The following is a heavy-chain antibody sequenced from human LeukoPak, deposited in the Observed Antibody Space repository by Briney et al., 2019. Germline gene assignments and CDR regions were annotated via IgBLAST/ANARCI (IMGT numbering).Heavy chain of an antibody. V-gene: IGHV1-2*02. CDR2: IDPNSGGT. Sequence: GASVKVSCKASGYTFTGYYMHWVRQAPGQGLEWMGWIDPNSGGTNYAQKFQGRVTMTRDTSISTAYMELSRLRSDDTAVYYCARTQYYYYYMDVWGKGTTVTVSS. CDR1: GYTFTGYY. J-gene: IGHJ6*03. CDR3: ARTQYYYYYMDV.